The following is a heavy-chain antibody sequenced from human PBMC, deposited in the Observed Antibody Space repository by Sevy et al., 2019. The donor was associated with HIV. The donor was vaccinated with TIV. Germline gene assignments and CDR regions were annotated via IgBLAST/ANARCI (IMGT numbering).Heavy chain of an antibody. J-gene: IGHJ5*02. V-gene: IGHV1-2*02. D-gene: IGHD2-15*01. CDR1: GYTFTGYY. CDR2: INPNSGGT. Sequence: ASVKVCCKASGYTFTGYYMYWVRQAPGQGLEWMGWINPNSGGTNYAQKFQGRVTMTRDTSISTAYMELSRLRSDDTAVYYCATERVYCSGGSCKPGGWFDPRGQGTLVTVSS. CDR3: ATERVYCSGGSCKPGGWFDP.